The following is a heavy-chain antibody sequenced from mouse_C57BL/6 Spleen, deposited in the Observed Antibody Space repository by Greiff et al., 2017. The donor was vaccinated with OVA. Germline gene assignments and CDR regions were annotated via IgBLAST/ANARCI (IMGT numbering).Heavy chain of an antibody. D-gene: IGHD2-4*01. CDR3: ARSIYYDYIFDY. J-gene: IGHJ2*01. CDR1: GYTFTSYW. V-gene: IGHV1-55*01. CDR2: IYPGSGST. Sequence: QVQLQQPGAELVKPGASVKMSCKASGYTFTSYWITWVKQRPGQGLEWIGDIYPGSGSTNYNEKFKSKATLTVDTSSSTAYMQLSSLTSEDSAVYYCARSIYYDYIFDYWGQGTTLTVSS.